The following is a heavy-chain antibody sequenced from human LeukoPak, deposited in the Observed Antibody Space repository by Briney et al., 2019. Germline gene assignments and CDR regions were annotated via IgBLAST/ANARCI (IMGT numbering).Heavy chain of an antibody. D-gene: IGHD3-10*01. V-gene: IGHV3-9*01. CDR3: AKNSNYYGSGSYYSLIDY. CDR2: ISWNSGSI. CDR1: GFTFDDYA. J-gene: IGHJ4*02. Sequence: GGSLRLSCAASGFTFDDYAMHWVRQAPGKGLEWVSGISWNSGSIGYADSVKGRFTISRDNAKNSLYLQMNSLRAEDTALYYCAKNSNYYGSGSYYSLIDYWGQGTLVTVSS.